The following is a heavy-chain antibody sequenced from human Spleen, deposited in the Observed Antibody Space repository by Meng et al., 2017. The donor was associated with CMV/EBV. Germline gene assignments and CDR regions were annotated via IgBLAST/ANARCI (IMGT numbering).Heavy chain of an antibody. CDR3: ARGSIAAAGTFDY. D-gene: IGHD6-13*01. Sequence: GGSLRLSCAASGFTFSSYEMNWVRQAPGKGLEWVSVIYSGGSTYYADSVKGRFTISRDNSKNTLYLQMNSLRAEDTAVYYCARGSIAAAGTFDYWGQGTLVTVSS. V-gene: IGHV3-53*01. CDR2: IYSGGST. CDR1: GFTFSSYE. J-gene: IGHJ4*02.